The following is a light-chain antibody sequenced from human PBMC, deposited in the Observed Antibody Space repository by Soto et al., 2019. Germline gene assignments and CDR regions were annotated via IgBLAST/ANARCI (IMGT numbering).Light chain of an antibody. J-gene: IGKJ5*01. CDR3: QQYGGSPPFT. CDR1: QTVNNY. Sequence: NVLTQSPGSLSLSPGERATLSCRASQTVNNYLAWYQQRPGRSPRLLIYAASSRATGIPDRFSGSGSGTDFTLTISRLEPEDFAVYYCQQYGGSPPFTFGQGTRLEIK. CDR2: AAS. V-gene: IGKV3-20*01.